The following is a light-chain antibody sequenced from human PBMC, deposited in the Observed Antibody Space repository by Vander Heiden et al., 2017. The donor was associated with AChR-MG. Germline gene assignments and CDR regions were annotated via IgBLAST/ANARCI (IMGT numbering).Light chain of an antibody. CDR3: SSYTSSSTYVV. J-gene: IGLJ2*01. V-gene: IGLV2-14*03. Sequence: QSPLTQPASVSGSPAQSITISCTGTISDVGCYKYVSWYQRHPGKAPKLMIYDVSNRPSGVSNRFSGSKSGNTASRTISGLQAEDEADYYCSSYTSSSTYVVFGGGTKLTVL. CDR2: DVS. CDR1: ISDVGCYKY.